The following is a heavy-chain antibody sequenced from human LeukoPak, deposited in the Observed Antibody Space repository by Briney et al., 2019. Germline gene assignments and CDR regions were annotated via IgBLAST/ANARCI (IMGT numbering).Heavy chain of an antibody. CDR1: GFTFSSYS. CDR2: ITGVDSTP. D-gene: IGHD3-16*01. Sequence: GGSLRPSCAASGFTFSSYSMNWVRQAPGKGLEWVSGITGVDSTPYYADSVKGRFTISRDNSKNTLYLQMNSLRAEDTAVYYCARDKIWGEDYFDYWGQGTLVTVSS. CDR3: ARDKIWGEDYFDY. V-gene: IGHV3-48*01. J-gene: IGHJ4*02.